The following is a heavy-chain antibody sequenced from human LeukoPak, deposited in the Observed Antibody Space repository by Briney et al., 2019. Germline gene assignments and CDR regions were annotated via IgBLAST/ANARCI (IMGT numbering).Heavy chain of an antibody. CDR3: ARGRGSYVYHAERRRGPVDY. CDR1: GGSFSGYY. J-gene: IGHJ4*02. CDR2: INHSGST. V-gene: IGHV4-34*01. D-gene: IGHD1-26*01. Sequence: SETLSLTCAVYGGSFSGYYWSWIRQPPGKGLEWIGEINHSGSTNYNPSLKSRVTISVDTSKNQFSLKLSSVTAADTAVYYCARGRGSYVYHAERRRGPVDYWGQGTLVTVSS.